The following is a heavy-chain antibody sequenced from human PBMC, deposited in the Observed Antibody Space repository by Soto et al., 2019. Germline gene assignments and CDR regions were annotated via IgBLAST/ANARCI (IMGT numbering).Heavy chain of an antibody. J-gene: IGHJ4*01. CDR2: TFYSGST. V-gene: IGHV4-39*01. CDR1: GAAISITSYY. Sequence: TETLTLTFTVSGAAISITSYYWGGVRQPPGKGLEWIGTTFYSGSTYYNPSLKSRVTVSADTSKNQLSLRLNSVTAADTDLYYCARHGDLYYFDDWGHGTMVTVSS. CDR3: ARHGDLYYFDD.